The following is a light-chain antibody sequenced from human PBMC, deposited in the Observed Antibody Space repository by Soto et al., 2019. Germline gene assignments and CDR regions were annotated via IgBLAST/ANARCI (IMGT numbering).Light chain of an antibody. CDR1: HSNIGNNY. J-gene: IGLJ2*01. CDR2: DTR. CDR3: VTWDSSLSAGR. Sequence: QSALTQPPSVSAAPGQTVSISCSGSHSNIGNNYVSWYQQFPGAAPKLLIYDTRKRPSWIPDRFSASKSGTSATLVITGLQSGDEAYYYCVTWDSSLSAGRFGGGTKLTVL. V-gene: IGLV1-51*01.